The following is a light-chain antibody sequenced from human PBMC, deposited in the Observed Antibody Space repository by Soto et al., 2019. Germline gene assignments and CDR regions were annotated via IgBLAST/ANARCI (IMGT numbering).Light chain of an antibody. J-gene: IGLJ1*01. CDR2: GNN. Sequence: QSVLTQPPSVSGAPGQRVTISCTGSSSNIGAGYDVHWYQQLPGTAPKLLISGNNNRPSGVPDRFSGSKSGTSASLAITGRLPEEEADYYCQSHDTSLSGSRVFGTGTKLTVL. V-gene: IGLV1-40*01. CDR3: QSHDTSLSGSRV. CDR1: SSNIGAGYD.